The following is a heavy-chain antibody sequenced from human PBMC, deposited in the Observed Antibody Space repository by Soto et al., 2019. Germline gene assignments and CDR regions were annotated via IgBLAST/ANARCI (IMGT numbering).Heavy chain of an antibody. D-gene: IGHD2-2*01. Sequence: SVKVSCKASGGTFSSYTISWVRQAPGQGLEWMGRIIPILGIANYAQKLQGRVTITADKSTSTAYMELCSLRSEDTAVYYCARYRGLYCSSTSCFDYWGQGTLVTVSS. J-gene: IGHJ4*02. CDR2: IIPILGIA. V-gene: IGHV1-69*02. CDR1: GGTFSSYT. CDR3: ARYRGLYCSSTSCFDY.